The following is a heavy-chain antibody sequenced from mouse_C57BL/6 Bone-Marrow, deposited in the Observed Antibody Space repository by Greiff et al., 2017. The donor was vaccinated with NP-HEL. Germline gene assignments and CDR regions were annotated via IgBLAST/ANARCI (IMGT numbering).Heavy chain of an antibody. Sequence: QVQLQQSGAELARPGASVKLSCKASGYTFTSYGISWVKQRTGQGLEWIGEIYPRSGNTYYNEKFKGKATLTADKSSSTAYMELRSLTSEDSAVYFCARSENYSPYYYAMDYWGQGTSVTVSS. CDR3: ARSENYSPYYYAMDY. CDR2: IYPRSGNT. V-gene: IGHV1-81*01. CDR1: GYTFTSYG. J-gene: IGHJ4*01. D-gene: IGHD2-12*01.